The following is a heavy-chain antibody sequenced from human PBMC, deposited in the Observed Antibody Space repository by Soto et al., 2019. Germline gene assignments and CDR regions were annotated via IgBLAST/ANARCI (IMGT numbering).Heavy chain of an antibody. V-gene: IGHV1-69*01. J-gene: IGHJ4*02. D-gene: IGHD1-26*01. Sequence: QVQLAQSGAEVKKPGSSVKVSCKASGGTFSSYSINWVRQAPGQGLEWMGEIIPIFCTANYAQKFQGRVTITADESTSTAYMELSSLRSEDTAVYYCARDGGRHSGGIDYWGQGTLVTVSS. CDR2: IIPIFCTA. CDR1: GGTFSSYS. CDR3: ARDGGRHSGGIDY.